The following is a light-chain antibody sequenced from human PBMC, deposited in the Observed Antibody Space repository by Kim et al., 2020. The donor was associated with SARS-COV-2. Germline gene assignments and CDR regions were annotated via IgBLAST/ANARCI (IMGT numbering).Light chain of an antibody. J-gene: IGKJ1*01. CDR3: QQYYSTPRT. V-gene: IGKV4-1*01. CDR1: QSVVYSSNNKNY. CDR2: WAT. Sequence: EIVMTQSPDSLAVSLGERATINCKSSQSVVYSSNNKNYLAWYQQKPGQPPKLLIYWATTRESGVPERFSGSGSRTDFTLTISSLQAEDVAVYYCQQYYSTPRTFGQGTKVDIK.